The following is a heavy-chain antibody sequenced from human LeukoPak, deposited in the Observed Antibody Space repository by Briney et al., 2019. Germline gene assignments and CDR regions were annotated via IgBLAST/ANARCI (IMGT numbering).Heavy chain of an antibody. D-gene: IGHD3-22*01. CDR1: GFTFSSYA. V-gene: IGHV3-23*01. CDR3: AKTYDSSGYSY. J-gene: IGHJ4*02. Sequence: PGGSLRLSCVASGFTFSSYAMSWVRQAPGKGLEWVSAISGGGGSTFYADSVNGRFTISRDNSKNTLFLQMNSLRAEDTAVYYCAKTYDSSGYSYWGRGTLVSVSS. CDR2: ISGGGGST.